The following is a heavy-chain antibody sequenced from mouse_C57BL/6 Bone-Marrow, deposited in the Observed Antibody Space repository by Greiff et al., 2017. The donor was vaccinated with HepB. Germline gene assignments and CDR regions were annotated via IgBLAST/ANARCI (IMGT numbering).Heavy chain of an antibody. CDR3: ARHPSTMVRYFDV. CDR1: GFTFSDYY. Sequence: EVMLVESGGGLVQPGGSLKLSCAASGFTFSDYYMYWVRQTPEKSLEWVAYISNGGGSTYYPDTVKGRFTISRDNAKNTLYLQMSSLKSEDTAMYYCARHPSTMVRYFDVWGTGTTVTVSS. D-gene: IGHD2-1*01. CDR2: ISNGGGST. V-gene: IGHV5-12*01. J-gene: IGHJ1*03.